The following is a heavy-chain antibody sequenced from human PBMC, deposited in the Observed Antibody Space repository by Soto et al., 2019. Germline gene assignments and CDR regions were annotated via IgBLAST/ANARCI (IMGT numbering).Heavy chain of an antibody. Sequence: SETLSLTCTVSGGSVSSSSCYWGWIRQPPGKGLEWIGSIYYSGSTYYNPSLKSRVTISVDTSKNQFSLKLSSVTAADTAVYYCARVGGFGATTIDYWGQGTLVTVSS. D-gene: IGHD3-10*01. CDR2: IYYSGST. CDR1: GGSVSSSSCY. J-gene: IGHJ4*02. V-gene: IGHV4-39*07. CDR3: ARVGGFGATTIDY.